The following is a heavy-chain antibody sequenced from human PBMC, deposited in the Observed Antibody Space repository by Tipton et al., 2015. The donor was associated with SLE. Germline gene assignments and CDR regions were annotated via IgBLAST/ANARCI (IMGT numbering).Heavy chain of an antibody. D-gene: IGHD3-22*01. V-gene: IGHV3-66*01. Sequence: SLRLSCAASGFTVSNNYMSWVRQAPGKGLEWVSVIYSGGSTYYADSVKGRFTISRDNSKNTLYLQMNSLRAEDTAVYYCARGHGYYDSSGRSFDYWGQGTLVTVSS. CDR3: ARGHGYYDSSGRSFDY. CDR1: GFTVSNNY. CDR2: IYSGGST. J-gene: IGHJ4*02.